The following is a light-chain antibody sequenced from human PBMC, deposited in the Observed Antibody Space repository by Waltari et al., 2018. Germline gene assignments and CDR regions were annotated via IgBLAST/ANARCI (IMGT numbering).Light chain of an antibody. CDR2: ASS. Sequence: EVVLTQSPATVSLSPGERATLSCRANQRVSTSHLAWYQQRPGQSPTLVIYASSTRATGIPDRFRCSGSGTDFTLTISRLEPEDVGVYYCQEYGSSPPKFSFGPGTKV. J-gene: IGKJ3*01. CDR3: QEYGSSPPKFS. CDR1: QRVSTSH. V-gene: IGKV3-20*01.